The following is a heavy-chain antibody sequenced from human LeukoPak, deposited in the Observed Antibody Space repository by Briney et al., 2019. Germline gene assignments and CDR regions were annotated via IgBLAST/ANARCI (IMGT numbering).Heavy chain of an antibody. CDR2: ISGSGGST. CDR1: GFTFSSYD. Sequence: GGSLRLSCAASGFTFSSYDMSWVRQAPGEGLEWVSAISGSGGSTYYADSVKGRFTISRDNSKNTLYLQMNSLRAEDTAVYYCAKDAPVNIVVVPAANSWGEGALVTVSS. J-gene: IGHJ4*02. CDR3: AKDAPVNIVVVPAANS. V-gene: IGHV3-23*01. D-gene: IGHD2-2*01.